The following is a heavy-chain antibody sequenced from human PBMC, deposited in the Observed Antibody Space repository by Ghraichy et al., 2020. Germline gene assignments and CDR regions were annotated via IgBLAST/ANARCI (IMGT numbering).Heavy chain of an antibody. CDR3: ARQRYCSGGSCYSIDY. Sequence: SETLSLTCTVSGGSISSSSYYWGWIRQPPGKGLEWIGSIYYSGSTYYNPSLKSRVTISVDTSKNQFSLKLSSVTAADTAVYYCARQRYCSGGSCYSIDYWGQGTLVTVSS. CDR1: GGSISSSSYY. D-gene: IGHD2-15*01. V-gene: IGHV4-39*01. J-gene: IGHJ4*02. CDR2: IYYSGST.